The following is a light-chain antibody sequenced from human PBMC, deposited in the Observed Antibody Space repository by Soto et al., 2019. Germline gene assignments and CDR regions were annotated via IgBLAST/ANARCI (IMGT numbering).Light chain of an antibody. V-gene: IGKV3-20*01. CDR3: QHYGSALLT. Sequence: EIVLTQSPGTLSLSPGERATLSCRASQSFSSSYLAWYQQKPGQAPRLLIYGASSRATGIPDRFSGSGSGTDFPLTISSLEPEDFAVYYCQHYGSALLTFGPGTKMDVK. CDR2: GAS. CDR1: QSFSSSY. J-gene: IGKJ3*01.